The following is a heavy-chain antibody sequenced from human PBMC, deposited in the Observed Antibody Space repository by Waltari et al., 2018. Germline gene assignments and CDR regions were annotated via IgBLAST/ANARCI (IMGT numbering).Heavy chain of an antibody. CDR1: GGSISSSSYY. D-gene: IGHD6-6*01. J-gene: IGHJ4*02. Sequence: QLQLQESGPGLVKPSETLSLTCTVSGGSISSSSYYWGWIRQPPGKGLEWIGSIYYSGSTYYNPSLKSRVTISVDTSKNQFSRKLSSVTAADTAVYYCAGEYSSSGYFDYWGQGTLVTVSS. CDR2: IYYSGST. V-gene: IGHV4-39*07. CDR3: AGEYSSSGYFDY.